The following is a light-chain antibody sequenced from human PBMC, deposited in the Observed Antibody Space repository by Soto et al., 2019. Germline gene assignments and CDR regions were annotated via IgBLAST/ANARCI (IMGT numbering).Light chain of an antibody. V-gene: IGLV2-23*01. CDR1: RSDVGGYNL. CDR3: CSYVGMTLHVV. Sequence: QSALTQPASVSGSPGQSITISCTGTRSDVGGYNLVSWYQQHPGRAPKLMIYEDNKRPSGVPSRFSASKSGNTASLTISGLHAEDEAEYHFCSYVGMTLHVVCGGGTKLTVL. CDR2: EDN. J-gene: IGLJ2*01.